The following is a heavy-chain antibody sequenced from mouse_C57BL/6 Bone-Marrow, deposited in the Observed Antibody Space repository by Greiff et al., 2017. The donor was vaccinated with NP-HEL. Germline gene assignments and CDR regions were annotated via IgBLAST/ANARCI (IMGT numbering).Heavy chain of an antibody. CDR2: IHPNSGST. J-gene: IGHJ1*03. Sequence: QVQLQQPGAELVKPGASVKLSCKASGYTFTSYWMHWVKQRPGQGLEWIGMIHPNSGSTNYNEKFKSKATLTVDKSSSTAYIQLSSLTSEDSAVYYCARETSTDWYFDVWGTGTTVTVSS. CDR3: ARETSTDWYFDV. V-gene: IGHV1-64*01. CDR1: GYTFTSYW. D-gene: IGHD1-1*01.